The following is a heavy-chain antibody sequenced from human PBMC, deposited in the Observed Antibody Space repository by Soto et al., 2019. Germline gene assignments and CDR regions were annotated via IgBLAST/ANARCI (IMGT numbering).Heavy chain of an antibody. D-gene: IGHD3-10*01. CDR2: TFPIFGTA. CDR1: GGTFSSSV. V-gene: IGHV1-69*06. Sequence: QVQLVQSGAEVEKPGSSVKVSCKASGGTFSSSVISWVRQAPGQGREWMAGTFPIFGTANNAQKFQGRVTVSADNSTSTAYMELSSLSSYDTAVYYFASLSGSGSYSAWGQGTLVTVSS. CDR3: ASLSGSGSYSA. J-gene: IGHJ5*02.